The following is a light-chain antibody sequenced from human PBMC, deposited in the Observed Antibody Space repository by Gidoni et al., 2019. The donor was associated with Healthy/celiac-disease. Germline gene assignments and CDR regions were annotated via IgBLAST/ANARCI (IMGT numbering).Light chain of an antibody. CDR2: DAS. CDR3: QQYDNPPFT. CDR1: QDISNY. V-gene: IGKV1-33*01. Sequence: QITQSPSSLSASVGDRVTITCQASQDISNYLNWYQQKPGKAPKLLIYDASNLETGVPSRFSGSGSGTDFTFTISSLQPEDIATYYCQQYDNPPFTFGPGTKVEI. J-gene: IGKJ3*01.